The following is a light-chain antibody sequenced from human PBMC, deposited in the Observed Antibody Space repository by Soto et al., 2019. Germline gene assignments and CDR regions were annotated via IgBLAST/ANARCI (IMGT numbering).Light chain of an antibody. J-gene: IGKJ1*01. CDR2: GAS. V-gene: IGKV3-15*01. CDR3: QQWGT. Sequence: EIVMTQSPATLSVSPGERATLSCRASQSVSSNLAWYQQKPGQAPRLLIYGASTSATGIPARFSGSGSGTEFTLTISSLQSEDFAVYYCQQWGTFGQGTKLDIK. CDR1: QSVSSN.